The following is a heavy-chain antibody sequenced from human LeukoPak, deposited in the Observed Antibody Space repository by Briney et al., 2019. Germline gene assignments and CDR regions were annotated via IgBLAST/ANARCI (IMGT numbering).Heavy chain of an antibody. Sequence: ASVKVSCKASGYTFTGYYMHWVRQAPGQGLEWMGWINPNSGGTNYAQKFQGRVTMTRDTSISTAYMELSRLRSDDTAVYYCARFDNLVAATRGWGQGTLVTVSS. CDR2: INPNSGGT. CDR3: ARFDNLVAATRG. J-gene: IGHJ4*02. CDR1: GYTFTGYY. D-gene: IGHD2-15*01. V-gene: IGHV1-2*02.